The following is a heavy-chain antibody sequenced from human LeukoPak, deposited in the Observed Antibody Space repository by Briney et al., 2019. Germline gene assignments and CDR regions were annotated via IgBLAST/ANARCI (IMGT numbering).Heavy chain of an antibody. CDR1: GGSISSGGYY. CDR3: ARRLILAPHWYFDL. D-gene: IGHD2-8*02. CDR2: IYYSGST. J-gene: IGHJ2*01. Sequence: SETLSLTCTVSGGSISSGGYYWSWIRQHPGKGLELNGYIYYSGSTYYNPSLKSRVTISVDTSKNQFSLKLSSVTAADTAVYSCARRLILAPHWYFDLWGRGTLVTVSS. V-gene: IGHV4-31*03.